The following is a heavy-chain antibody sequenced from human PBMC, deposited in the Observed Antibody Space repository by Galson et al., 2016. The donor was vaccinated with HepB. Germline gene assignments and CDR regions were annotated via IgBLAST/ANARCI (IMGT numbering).Heavy chain of an antibody. CDR3: ARDSEPTFQWDSIGYYPDCFRH. Sequence: SLRLSCAASGFTFATYNIHWVRQAPGKGLEWVSSISSRSTYIFYADSVKGRFTISRDNDKNSLFLQMSGLRAEDTAVYYCARDSEPTFQWDSIGYYPDCFRHWGQGTLVTVSS. J-gene: IGHJ1*01. CDR1: GFTFATYN. D-gene: IGHD3-22*01. V-gene: IGHV3-21*01. CDR2: ISSRSTYI.